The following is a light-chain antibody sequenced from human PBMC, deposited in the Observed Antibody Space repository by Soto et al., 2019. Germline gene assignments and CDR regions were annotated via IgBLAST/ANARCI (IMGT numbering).Light chain of an antibody. CDR1: QSVSSSY. J-gene: IGKJ1*01. CDR3: QQYGSSPWT. V-gene: IGKV3-20*01. Sequence: EIVLTQSPGTLSLSPGERATLSCRASQSVSSSYLAWYQQKPGQAPRLLSYGASSRATGIPDRFSGSGSGTDFPLTISRLEPEDFAVYYWQQYGSSPWTFGQGTKVEIK. CDR2: GAS.